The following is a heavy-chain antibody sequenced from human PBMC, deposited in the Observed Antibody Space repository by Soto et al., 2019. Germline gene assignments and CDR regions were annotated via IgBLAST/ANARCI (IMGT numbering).Heavy chain of an antibody. V-gene: IGHV4-4*02. CDR2: IYHSGSI. Sequence: SETLSLTCTVSNASISSRKWWTWVRQTPGKGLEWIGEIYHSGSINHNPSLKSRVTISVATSKNQFSLKLSSVTAADTAVYYCARVIGGYDYYYYYGMDVWGQGTTVTVSS. CDR3: ARVIGGYDYYYYYGMDV. CDR1: NASISSRKW. J-gene: IGHJ6*02. D-gene: IGHD5-12*01.